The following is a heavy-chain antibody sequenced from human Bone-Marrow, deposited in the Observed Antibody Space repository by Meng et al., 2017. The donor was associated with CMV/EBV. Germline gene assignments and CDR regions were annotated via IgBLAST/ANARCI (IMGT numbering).Heavy chain of an antibody. Sequence: GESLKISCAASGFTFSSYSMNWVRQAPGQGLEWVAVISHDGGNEYYADSVKGRITISRDNSRNTLYLQMSSLRAEDTALYYCARAEAPDYYYGLDVWGQGSTVTVSS. CDR2: ISHDGGNE. V-gene: IGHV3-30*03. J-gene: IGHJ6*02. CDR1: GFTFSSYS. CDR3: ARAEAPDYYYGLDV.